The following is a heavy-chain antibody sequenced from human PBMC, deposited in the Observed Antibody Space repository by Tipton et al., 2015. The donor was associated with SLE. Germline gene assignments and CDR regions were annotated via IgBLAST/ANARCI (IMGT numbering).Heavy chain of an antibody. Sequence: TLSLTCTVSGGSISSGDHHWSWIRQPAGKGLEWIGRIHHSGNTNYNPSLRSRVSLSLDASKNQFSLELSSVTAADTAVYYCARSVTPAAIGWFDPWGQGTLVTVSS. CDR3: ARSVTPAAIGWFDP. CDR1: GGSISSGDHH. J-gene: IGHJ5*02. CDR2: IHHSGNT. V-gene: IGHV4-61*02. D-gene: IGHD2-2*01.